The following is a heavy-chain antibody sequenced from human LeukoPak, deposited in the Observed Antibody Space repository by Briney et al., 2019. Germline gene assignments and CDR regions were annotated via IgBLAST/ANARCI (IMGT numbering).Heavy chain of an antibody. J-gene: IGHJ4*02. V-gene: IGHV3-21*01. CDR2: ISTGSYYI. Sequence: GGSLRLSCAASGFSFSAYSMSWVRQAPGKGLEWVSSISTGSYYIYYADSLKGRFTISRDNAKNSLYLQMNSLRAEDTAVYYCAKGGAYFDYWGQGALVTVSS. CDR1: GFSFSAYS. D-gene: IGHD3-16*01. CDR3: AKGGAYFDY.